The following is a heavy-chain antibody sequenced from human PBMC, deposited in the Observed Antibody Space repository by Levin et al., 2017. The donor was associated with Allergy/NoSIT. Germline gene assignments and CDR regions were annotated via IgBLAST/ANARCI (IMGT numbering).Heavy chain of an antibody. CDR2: INGYNGNT. J-gene: IGHJ6*02. CDR3: SRRFGATYDGFYYYSMDV. D-gene: IGHD4/OR15-4a*01. Sequence: ASVKVSCKASGYSFHKYGISWVRQAPGQGLEWMGWINGYNGNTDYAQTVQGRVSMTRDTSTNTAYMELRGLKSDDTAVYYCSRRFGATYDGFYYYSMDVWGQGTTVIVSS. CDR1: GYSFHKYG. V-gene: IGHV1-18*01.